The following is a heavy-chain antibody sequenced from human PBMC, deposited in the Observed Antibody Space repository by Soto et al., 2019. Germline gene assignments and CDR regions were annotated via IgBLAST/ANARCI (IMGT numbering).Heavy chain of an antibody. CDR3: ARALAARPEGPWFDP. Sequence: QPGGSLRLSCAASGFTFSSYGMHWVRQAPGKGLEWVAVIWYDGSNKYYADSVKGRFTISRDNSKNTLYLQMNSLRAEDTAVYYCARALAARPEGPWFDPWGQGTQVTVSS. CDR2: IWYDGSNK. J-gene: IGHJ5*02. CDR1: GFTFSSYG. V-gene: IGHV3-33*01. D-gene: IGHD6-6*01.